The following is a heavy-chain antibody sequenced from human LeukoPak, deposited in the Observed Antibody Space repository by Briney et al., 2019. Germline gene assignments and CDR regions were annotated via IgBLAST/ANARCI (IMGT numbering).Heavy chain of an antibody. J-gene: IGHJ4*02. D-gene: IGHD3-9*01. CDR3: ARGTYYDILTGSDY. V-gene: IGHV3-48*04. CDR1: GFTLSRYG. CDR2: ISSSSSTI. Sequence: GRSLRLSCAASGFTLSRYGMHWVRQAPGKGLEWVSYISSSSSTIYYADSVKGRFTISGDNAKNSLYLQMNSLRAEDTAVYYCARGTYYDILTGSDYWGQGTLVTVSS.